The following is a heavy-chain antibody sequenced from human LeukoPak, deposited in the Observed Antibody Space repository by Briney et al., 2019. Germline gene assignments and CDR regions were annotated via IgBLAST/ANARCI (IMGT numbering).Heavy chain of an antibody. D-gene: IGHD3-3*01. CDR3: ARGPQYYDFYYYYMDV. J-gene: IGHJ6*03. V-gene: IGHV1-2*02. CDR1: GYTFTGYY. Sequence: GASVKVSCKASGYTFTGYYMHWVRQAPGQGFEWMGWINPNSGATNYAQKFQGRVTITRNTSISTAYMELSSLRSEDMAVYHCARGPQYYDFYYYYMDVWGKGTTVTVSS. CDR2: INPNSGAT.